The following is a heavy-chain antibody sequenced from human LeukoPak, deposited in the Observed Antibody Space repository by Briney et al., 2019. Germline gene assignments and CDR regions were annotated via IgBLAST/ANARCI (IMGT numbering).Heavy chain of an antibody. V-gene: IGHV4-30-4*01. CDR1: GGSISSDDYY. CDR2: IYFSGST. Sequence: SETLSLTCTVSGGSISSDDYYWNWIRQPPGKGLEWIGHIYFSGSTYYNPSLESRLTMSLDTSKNQFSLKLTSVTAADTAVYYCARLNTYGDYVGPFDYRGQGTLVTVSS. D-gene: IGHD4-17*01. J-gene: IGHJ4*02. CDR3: ARLNTYGDYVGPFDY.